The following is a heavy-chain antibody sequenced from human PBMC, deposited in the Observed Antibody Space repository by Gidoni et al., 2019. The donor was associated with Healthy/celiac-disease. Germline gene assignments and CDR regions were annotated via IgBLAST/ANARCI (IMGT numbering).Heavy chain of an antibody. CDR2: ISWNSGSI. J-gene: IGHJ4*02. V-gene: IGHV3-9*01. D-gene: IGHD3-10*01. CDR1: GFTFADYA. Sequence: EVQLVESGGGLVQPGRSLRLSCAASGFTFADYAMHWVRQAPGKGLEWVSGISWNSGSIGYADSVKGRFTISRDNAKNSLYLQMNSLRAEDTALYYCAKPGSGRKSGYFDYWGQGTLVTVSS. CDR3: AKPGSGRKSGYFDY.